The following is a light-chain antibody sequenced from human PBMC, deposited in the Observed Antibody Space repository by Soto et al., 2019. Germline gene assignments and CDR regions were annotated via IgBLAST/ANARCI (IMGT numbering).Light chain of an antibody. CDR2: GTS. Sequence: QSVLTQPPSVSGAPGQRVTISCTGSSSNIGAGYDVHWYQQLPRTVPKLLIYGTSNRPSGVPDRFSGSKSGSSASLAITGLQAEDAADYYCQSHDTSVSGSVFGTGTKLTVL. CDR1: SSNIGAGYD. CDR3: QSHDTSVSGSV. J-gene: IGLJ1*01. V-gene: IGLV1-40*01.